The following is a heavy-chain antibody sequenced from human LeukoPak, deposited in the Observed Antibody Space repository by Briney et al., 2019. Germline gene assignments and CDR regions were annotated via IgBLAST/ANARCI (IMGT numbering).Heavy chain of an antibody. D-gene: IGHD6-19*01. CDR3: ARGGAVAGTRGSYYYYYYMDV. V-gene: IGHV4-4*07. J-gene: IGHJ6*03. CDR1: GGSISSYY. CDR2: IYTSGST. Sequence: SETLSLTCTVSGGSISSYYWSWIRQPAGKGLEWIGRIYTSGSTNYNPSLKSRVSISVDKSKNQFSLKLRSVTAADTAVDYCARGGAVAGTRGSYYYYYYMDVWGKGTTVTVSS.